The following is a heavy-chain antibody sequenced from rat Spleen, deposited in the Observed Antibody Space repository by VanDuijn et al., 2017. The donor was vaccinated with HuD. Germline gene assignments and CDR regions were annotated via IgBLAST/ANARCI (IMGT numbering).Heavy chain of an antibody. CDR1: GFTFSNYY. D-gene: IGHD1-4*01. J-gene: IGHJ2*01. V-gene: IGHV5-31*01. CDR3: TREGPGYHYFDY. CDR2: ITNIGGST. Sequence: EVQLVESGGGLVQPGRSLKLSCAASGFTFSNYYMAWVRQAPGKGLEWVASITNIGGSTYYPDSVKGRFTISRDNAKSTLYLQMNSLRSEDTATYYCTREGPGYHYFDYWGQGVMVTVSS.